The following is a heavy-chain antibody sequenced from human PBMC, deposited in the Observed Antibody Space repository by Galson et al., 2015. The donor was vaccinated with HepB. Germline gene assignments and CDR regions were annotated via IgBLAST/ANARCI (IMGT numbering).Heavy chain of an antibody. D-gene: IGHD2-2*01. CDR2: INAGNGNT. CDR1: GYTFTSYA. V-gene: IGHV1-3*01. Sequence: SVKVSCKASGYTFTSYAMHWVRQAPGQRLEWMGWINAGNGNTKYSQKFQGRVTITRDTSASTAYMELSSLRSEDTAVYYCARGAAARAIGDYYYYMDVWGKGTTVTGSS. J-gene: IGHJ6*03. CDR3: ARGAAARAIGDYYYYMDV.